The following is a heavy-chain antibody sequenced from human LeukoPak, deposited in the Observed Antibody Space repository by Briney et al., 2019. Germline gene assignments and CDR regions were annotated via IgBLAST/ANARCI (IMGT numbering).Heavy chain of an antibody. J-gene: IGHJ4*02. CDR2: IRSRGNNYAT. V-gene: IGHV3-73*01. CDR1: GFRFTGPA. D-gene: IGHD1-26*01. Sequence: LKLSCAASGFRFTGPAIPWVRQAAGNGLQSFSRIRSRGNNYATTYIPSVKGRFTISRDDSKNTAYLLMNSLKTEDTAVYFCSRHVWDTGRDYWGRGTLVTVSS. CDR3: SRHVWDTGRDY.